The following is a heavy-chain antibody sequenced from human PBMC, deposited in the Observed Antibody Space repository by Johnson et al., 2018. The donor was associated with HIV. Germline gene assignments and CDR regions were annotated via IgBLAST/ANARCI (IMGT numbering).Heavy chain of an antibody. CDR3: ARDCPFGVAKRPSPSCAFDI. CDR2: IKSKSDGGTT. D-gene: IGHD3-3*01. CDR1: GFTFNNAW. Sequence: VQLVESGGGLVQPGGSLRLSCAASGFTFNNAWMSWVRQAPGKGLEWVGHIKSKSDGGTTDYAAPVKGRFTISRDDSTDTLYLQMSSLKTEDTAVFYCARDCPFGVAKRPSPSCAFDIWGQGTIVTVSS. J-gene: IGHJ3*02. V-gene: IGHV3-15*01.